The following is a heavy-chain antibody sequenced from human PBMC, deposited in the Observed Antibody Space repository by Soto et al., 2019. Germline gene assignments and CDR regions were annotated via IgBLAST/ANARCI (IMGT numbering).Heavy chain of an antibody. V-gene: IGHV1-69*13. Sequence: SVKVSCKASGATFSSYAISWVRQAPGQGLEWMGGIIPIFGTANYAQKFQGRVTITADESTSTAYMELSSLRSEDTAVYYCARDRPAGLRFFGWFDPWGQGTLVTVSS. CDR2: IIPIFGTA. J-gene: IGHJ5*02. CDR1: GATFSSYA. D-gene: IGHD3-3*01. CDR3: ARDRPAGLRFFGWFDP.